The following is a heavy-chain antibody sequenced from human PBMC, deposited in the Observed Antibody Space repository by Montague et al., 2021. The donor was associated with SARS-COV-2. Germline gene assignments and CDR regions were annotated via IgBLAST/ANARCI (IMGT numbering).Heavy chain of an antibody. Sequence: SESLSLTCTVSGGSISSYYWSWIRQPPGKGLEWIGDIYYSGSTNYNPSLKSRVTISVDTSKNQFSLKLSSVTAADTAVYYCARVGGSGWSNLGMDVWGQGTTVTVSS. D-gene: IGHD6-19*01. CDR2: IYYSGST. J-gene: IGHJ6*02. V-gene: IGHV4-59*01. CDR3: ARVGGSGWSNLGMDV. CDR1: GGSISSYY.